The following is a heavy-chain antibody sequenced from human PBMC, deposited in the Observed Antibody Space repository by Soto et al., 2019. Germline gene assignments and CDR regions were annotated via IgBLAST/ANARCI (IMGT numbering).Heavy chain of an antibody. V-gene: IGHV1-58*01. CDR1: GFSFTSSA. CDR3: AKNRGTRPGSINY. D-gene: IGHD6-6*01. CDR2: IVAGSGNT. Sequence: ASVKVSCKASGFSFTSSAVQWVRQARGQRLEWIGWIVAGSGNTNYAQKFQGRFTITRNNSKNTVYLQMISLRVEDTAVYYCAKNRGTRPGSINYWGQGTLVTVSS. J-gene: IGHJ4*02.